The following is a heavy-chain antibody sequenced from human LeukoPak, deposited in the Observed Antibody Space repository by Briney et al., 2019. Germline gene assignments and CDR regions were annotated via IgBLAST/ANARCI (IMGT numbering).Heavy chain of an antibody. CDR1: GGSIGGHAFY. D-gene: IGHD2-8*01. V-gene: IGHV4-39*07. J-gene: IGHJ4*02. Sequence: TPPETLSLTCNVSGGSIGGHAFYWSWVRQPPGKGLEWIASIYYTGSTYYNPSLKSRVTIPLDMSKNEFFLTMTSVTAADTAVYFCTAEKNGSPHYWGQGTQVTVSS. CDR2: IYYTGST. CDR3: TAEKNGSPHY.